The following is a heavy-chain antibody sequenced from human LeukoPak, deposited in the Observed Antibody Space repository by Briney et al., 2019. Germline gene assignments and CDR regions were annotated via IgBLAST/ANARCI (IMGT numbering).Heavy chain of an antibody. J-gene: IGHJ4*02. D-gene: IGHD7-27*01. V-gene: IGHV4-34*01. CDR3: ARGDNWGYNY. CDR1: GGSFSGYY. Sequence: SETLSLTCTVYGGSFSGYYWSWIRQPPGKGLEWIGEINHSGSTNYNPSLKSRVTISVDTSKNQFSLKLSSVTAADTAVYYCARGDNWGYNYWGQGTLVTVSS. CDR2: INHSGST.